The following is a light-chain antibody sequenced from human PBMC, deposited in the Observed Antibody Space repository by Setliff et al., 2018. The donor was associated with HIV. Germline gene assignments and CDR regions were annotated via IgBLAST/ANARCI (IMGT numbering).Light chain of an antibody. CDR3: SSFTNTYALDV. J-gene: IGLJ1*01. V-gene: IGLV2-14*03. CDR2: DVS. Sequence: QSVLTQPASVSGSPGQAITVSCTGTRSDVGAYNSVSWFQQHPGRAPKLIIFDVSSRPSGVSNRFSGSKFGNTASLTISGLQAEDEAHYYCSSFTNTYALDVFGTGTKVTVL. CDR1: RSDVGAYNS.